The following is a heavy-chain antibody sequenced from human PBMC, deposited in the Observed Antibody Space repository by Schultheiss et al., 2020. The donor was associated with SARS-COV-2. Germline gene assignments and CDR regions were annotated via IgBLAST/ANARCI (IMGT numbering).Heavy chain of an antibody. CDR1: GGSISSYY. J-gene: IGHJ6*03. D-gene: IGHD5-12*01. Sequence: SETLSLTCTVSGGSISSYYWSWIRQPPGKGLEWIGYIYYSGSTNYNPPLKSRVIMSVDTSKNQFSLKLSSVTAADTAVYYCASGGSYSGYVLYYYYYMDVWGKGTTVTVSS. CDR3: ASGGSYSGYVLYYYYYMDV. V-gene: IGHV4-59*08. CDR2: IYYSGST.